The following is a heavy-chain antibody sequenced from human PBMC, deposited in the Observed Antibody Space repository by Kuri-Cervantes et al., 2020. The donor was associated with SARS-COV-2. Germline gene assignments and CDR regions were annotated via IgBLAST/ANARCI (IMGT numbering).Heavy chain of an antibody. CDR1: GFTFDDYG. Sequence: GGSRRLSVAASGFTFDDYGMSWVRQAQGKGLEWFSSINWNGGSTGYADSVKGRFTISRNNAKNSLYLQMNSLRDEDTAVYYCARTFMGYYYYMDVWGKGTTVTVSS. CDR3: ARTFMGYYYYMDV. D-gene: IGHD3-3*02. CDR2: INWNGGST. V-gene: IGHV3-20*03. J-gene: IGHJ6*03.